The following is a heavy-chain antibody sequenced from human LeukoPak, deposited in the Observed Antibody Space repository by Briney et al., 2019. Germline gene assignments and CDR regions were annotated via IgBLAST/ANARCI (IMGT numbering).Heavy chain of an antibody. CDR2: IYHSGST. CDR1: GGSISSSSYY. D-gene: IGHD2-15*01. V-gene: IGHV4-39*07. Sequence: SETLSLTCTVAGGSISSSSYYWGWIRQPPGKGLEWIGSIYHSGSTYYNPSLKSRVTISVDTSKNQFSLKLSSVTAADTAVYYCARERSGSCYDYWGQGTLVTVSS. CDR3: ARERSGSCYDY. J-gene: IGHJ4*02.